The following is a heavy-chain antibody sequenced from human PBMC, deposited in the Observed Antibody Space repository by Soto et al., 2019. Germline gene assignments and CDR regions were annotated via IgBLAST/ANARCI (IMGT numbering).Heavy chain of an antibody. CDR2: INGRSNYR. CDR1: GFAFSTYT. Sequence: GGSLRLSCAASGFAFSTYTMNWVRQAPGKGLEWVSSINGRSNYRYYADSVKGRFTISRDNANNSLYLQMNSLRAEDTAVYYCARDDGLVGATSAFDYWGQGTLVTVSS. J-gene: IGHJ4*02. D-gene: IGHD1-26*01. V-gene: IGHV3-21*01. CDR3: ARDDGLVGATSAFDY.